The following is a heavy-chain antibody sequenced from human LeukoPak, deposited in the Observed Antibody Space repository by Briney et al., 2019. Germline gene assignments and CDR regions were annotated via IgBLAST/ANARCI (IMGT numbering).Heavy chain of an antibody. CDR1: GFTFSSYA. CDR3: AKDMDIVLMVYATSFDY. D-gene: IGHD2-8*01. CDR2: ISGSGGST. J-gene: IGHJ4*02. Sequence: PGGSLRLSCAASGFTFSSYAMSWVRQAPGKGLEWVSAISGSGGSTYYADSVKGRFTISRDNSKNTLYLQMNSLRAEDTAVYYCAKDMDIVLMVYATSFDYWGQGTLVTVSS. V-gene: IGHV3-23*01.